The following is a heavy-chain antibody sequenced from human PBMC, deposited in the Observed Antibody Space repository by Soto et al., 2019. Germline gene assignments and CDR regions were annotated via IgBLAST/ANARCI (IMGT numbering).Heavy chain of an antibody. Sequence: GGALRLSCAASGFTFSSYAMHWVRPAPGKGLGGVAVISYDGSNKYYADSVKGRFTISRDNSKNTLYLQMNSLRAEDTAVYYCARWGYETYNWNYAQGRAFDIWGQGTMVTVSS. CDR3: ARWGYETYNWNYAQGRAFDI. CDR1: GFTFSSYA. CDR2: ISYDGSNK. V-gene: IGHV3-30-3*01. J-gene: IGHJ3*02. D-gene: IGHD1-7*01.